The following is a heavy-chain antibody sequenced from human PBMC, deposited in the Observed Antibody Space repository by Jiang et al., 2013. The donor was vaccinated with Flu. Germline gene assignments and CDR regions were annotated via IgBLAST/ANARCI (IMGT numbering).Heavy chain of an antibody. CDR1: GFTFSSYG. Sequence: ASGFTFSSYGMHWVRQAPGKGLEWVAFIRYDGSNKYYADSVKGRFTISRDNSKNTLYLQMNSLRAEDTAVYYCAKGLAYCGGDCFTPGLDIWGQGTMVTVSS. J-gene: IGHJ3*02. CDR2: IRYDGSNK. D-gene: IGHD2-21*02. V-gene: IGHV3-30*02. CDR3: AKGLAYCGGDCFTPGLDI.